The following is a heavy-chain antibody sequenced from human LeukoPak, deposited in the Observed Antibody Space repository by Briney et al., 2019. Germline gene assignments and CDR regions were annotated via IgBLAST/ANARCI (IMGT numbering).Heavy chain of an antibody. CDR2: ISYDESNK. D-gene: IGHD3-10*01. CDR1: GFTFSSYG. Sequence: PGRSLRLSCAASGFTFSSYGMHWVRQAPGKGLEWVAVISYDESNKYYADSVKGRFTISRDNSKNTLYLQMNSLRAEDTAVYYCAKDYYGSGSYGSFDYWGQGTLVTVSS. V-gene: IGHV3-30*18. CDR3: AKDYYGSGSYGSFDY. J-gene: IGHJ4*02.